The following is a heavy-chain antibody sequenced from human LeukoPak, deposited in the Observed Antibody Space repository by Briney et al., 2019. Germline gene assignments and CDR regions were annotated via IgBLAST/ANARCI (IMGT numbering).Heavy chain of an antibody. J-gene: IGHJ5*02. CDR1: GYSISSGYY. CDR3: ASWRSNWFDP. D-gene: IGHD1-1*01. Sequence: PSETLSLTCTVSGYSISSGYYWGWIRQPPGKGLEWIGSIYHSGSTYYNPSLKSRVTISVDTSKNQFSLKLSSVTAADTAVYHCASWRSNWFDPWGQGTLVTVSS. V-gene: IGHV4-38-2*02. CDR2: IYHSGST.